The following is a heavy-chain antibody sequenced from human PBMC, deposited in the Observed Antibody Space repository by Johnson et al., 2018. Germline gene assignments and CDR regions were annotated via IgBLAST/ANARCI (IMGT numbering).Heavy chain of an antibody. D-gene: IGHD5-24*01. CDR1: GYSFTSYH. CDR2: INPSGGTI. V-gene: IGHV1-46*01. J-gene: IGHJ6*02. Sequence: QVQLVESGAEVKKPGASVKISCKASGYSFTSYHVHWVRQAPGQGLEWMGIINPSGGTITYSQKFQGRVTGTRETTTSTVYMGGKSLRSEDTAVYYCARARHGNNGYHYGLDVWGQGTTVTVSS. CDR3: ARARHGNNGYHYGLDV.